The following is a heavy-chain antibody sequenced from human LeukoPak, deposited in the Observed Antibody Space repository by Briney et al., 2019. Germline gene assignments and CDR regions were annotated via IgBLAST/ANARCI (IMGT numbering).Heavy chain of an antibody. CDR1: GYSIGGSYY. CDR3: ARVYRVRSIDAFDI. J-gene: IGHJ3*02. Sequence: PSETLSLTCSVSGYSIGGSYYWGWIRQPPGKGLEWIGSGHHSGSTYYNPSLKSRVTISVDTSKNQFSLKLSSVTAADTAVYYCARVYRVRSIDAFDIWGQGTMVTVSS. V-gene: IGHV4-38-2*02. CDR2: GHHSGST. D-gene: IGHD2-2*01.